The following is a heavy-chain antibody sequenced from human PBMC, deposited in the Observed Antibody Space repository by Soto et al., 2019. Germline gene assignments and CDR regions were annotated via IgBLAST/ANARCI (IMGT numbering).Heavy chain of an antibody. D-gene: IGHD3-16*02. J-gene: IGHJ6*02. CDR1: GGSFSGYY. Sequence: SETLSLTCAVYGGSFSGYYWSWIRQPPGKGLEWIGEINHSGSTNYNPSLKSRVTISVDTSKNQFSLKLSSVTAADTAVYYCARKGGKYVWGSYRYYYGMDVWGQGTTVTVPS. CDR2: INHSGST. CDR3: ARKGGKYVWGSYRYYYGMDV. V-gene: IGHV4-34*01.